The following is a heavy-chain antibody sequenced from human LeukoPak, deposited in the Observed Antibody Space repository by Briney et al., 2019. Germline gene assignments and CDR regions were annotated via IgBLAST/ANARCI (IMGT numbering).Heavy chain of an antibody. CDR3: ARDGNPWNLDV. J-gene: IGHJ2*01. CDR2: IYYSGST. CDR1: GGSISSGAYY. V-gene: IGHV4-30-4*02. D-gene: IGHD1-14*01. Sequence: SETLSLTGTVSGGSISSGAYYWSWIRQPPGKGLEWIGHIYYSGSTYYNPSLQSRVSLSVDTSKNQFSLKLSSVTAADTAVYYCARDGNPWNLDVWGRGTLVTVSS.